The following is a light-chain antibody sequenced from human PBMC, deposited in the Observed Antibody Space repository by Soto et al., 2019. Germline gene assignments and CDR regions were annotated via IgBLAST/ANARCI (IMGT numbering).Light chain of an antibody. J-gene: IGKJ5*01. Sequence: DIQMTQSPSSLSASIGDRVTITCRASQSIGSFLSWYQQTPGNAPKLLIYDASSLQGGVPSRFSGSGSGTDFTLTISSLQPEDFATYYCEHTFNTPRTFGQGTRLEIK. CDR2: DAS. CDR1: QSIGSF. CDR3: EHTFNTPRT. V-gene: IGKV1-39*01.